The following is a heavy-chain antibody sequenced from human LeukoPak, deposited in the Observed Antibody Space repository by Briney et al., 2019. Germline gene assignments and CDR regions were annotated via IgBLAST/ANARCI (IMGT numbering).Heavy chain of an antibody. J-gene: IGHJ1*01. V-gene: IGHV4-4*07. D-gene: IGHD2-8*01. CDR3: ARVGYASSAIYFQQ. CDR2: IYSSGST. CDR1: GGSISSYY. Sequence: SETMSLTCTVFGGSISSYYWSWIRQPAGKGLEWIGRIYSSGSTNYNPSLKSRVTMSVDTSKNQFSLKVTSVTAADTAVYYCARVGYASSAIYFQQWGQGTLVSVSS.